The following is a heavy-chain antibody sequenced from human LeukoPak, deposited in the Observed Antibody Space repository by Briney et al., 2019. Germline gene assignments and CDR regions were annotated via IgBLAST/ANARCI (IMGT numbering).Heavy chain of an antibody. CDR3: ARASVEMGTIIVLDY. J-gene: IGHJ4*02. CDR2: IYYSGST. V-gene: IGHV4-61*01. CDR1: GGSVSSGSYY. Sequence: SETLSLTCSVSGGSVSSGSYYWSWIRQPPGKGLEWIGYIYYSGSTNYSPSLKSRVTISVDTSKKQVSLKLNSVTAADTAVYYCARASVEMGTIIVLDYWGQGTLVTVSS. D-gene: IGHD5-24*01.